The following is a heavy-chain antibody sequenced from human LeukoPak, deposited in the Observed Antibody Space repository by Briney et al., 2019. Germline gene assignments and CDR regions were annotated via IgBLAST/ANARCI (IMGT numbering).Heavy chain of an antibody. CDR3: ARGHCSTTSCPYYWYMDV. J-gene: IGHJ6*03. CDR1: GYTFTGYY. V-gene: IGHV1-2*02. D-gene: IGHD2-2*01. CDR2: INPNSGGT. Sequence: GASVKVSCKASGYTFTGYYMHWVRQAPGQGLEWMGWINPNSGGTNYAQKFQGRVTMTRDTSISTAYMELSRLRSDDTAVYYCARGHCSTTSCPYYWYMDVWGRGPTVTVSS.